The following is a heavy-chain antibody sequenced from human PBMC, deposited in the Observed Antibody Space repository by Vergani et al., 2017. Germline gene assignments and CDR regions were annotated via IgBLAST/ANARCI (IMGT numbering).Heavy chain of an antibody. D-gene: IGHD3-22*01. CDR3: ARAPHYYDSSCYYPYYYYGMDV. Sequence: QVQLQQSGPGLVKPSQTLSLTCAISGDSVSSNSAAWNWIRQSPSRGLEWLGRTYYRSKWYNDYAVSVKSRITINPDTSKNQFSLQLNSVTPEDTAVYYCARAPHYYDSSCYYPYYYYGMDVWGQGTTVTVSS. CDR1: GDSVSSNSAA. V-gene: IGHV6-1*01. CDR2: TYYRSKWYN. J-gene: IGHJ6*02.